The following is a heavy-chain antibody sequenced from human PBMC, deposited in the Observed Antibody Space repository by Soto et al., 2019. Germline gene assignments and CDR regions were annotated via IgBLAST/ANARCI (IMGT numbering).Heavy chain of an antibody. CDR1: GGTFSSYA. J-gene: IGHJ6*02. Sequence: QVQLVQSGAEVKKPGSSVKVSCKASGGTFSSYAISWVRQAPGQGLEWMGGIIPIFGTANYAQKFQGRVTITADKSTSTGDMELSSLRSEDTGVYYCARGDKRGSYSPYYGMGVWGQGTTVTVSS. D-gene: IGHD1-26*01. V-gene: IGHV1-69*06. CDR3: ARGDKRGSYSPYYGMGV. CDR2: IIPIFGTA.